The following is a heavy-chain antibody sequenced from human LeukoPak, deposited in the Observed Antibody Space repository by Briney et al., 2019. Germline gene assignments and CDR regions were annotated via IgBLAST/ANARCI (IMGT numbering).Heavy chain of an antibody. D-gene: IGHD3-22*01. CDR3: ARGPITMIVVDAFDI. CDR2: ISHDGGSN. J-gene: IGHJ3*02. Sequence: GRSLRLSCAASGFSFSKYGMHWVRQAPGKGLEWVAVISHDGGSNYYGDSVKGRFTITRDNSKNTLYLQMNSLRVEDTAVYYCARGPITMIVVDAFDIWGQGTMVTVSS. CDR1: GFSFSKYG. V-gene: IGHV3-30*03.